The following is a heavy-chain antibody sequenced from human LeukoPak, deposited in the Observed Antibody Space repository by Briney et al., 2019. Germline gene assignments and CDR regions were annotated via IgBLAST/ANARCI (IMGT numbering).Heavy chain of an antibody. Sequence: SETLSPTCAVYGGSFSGYYWSWIRQPPGKGLEWIGYIYYSGSTYYNPSLKSRVTISVDTSKNQFSLKLSSVTAADTAVYYCARADYYDSSGYSGLYLDYWGQGTLVTVSS. D-gene: IGHD3-22*01. J-gene: IGHJ4*02. CDR2: IYYSGST. V-gene: IGHV4-30-4*01. CDR3: ARADYYDSSGYSGLYLDY. CDR1: GGSFSGYY.